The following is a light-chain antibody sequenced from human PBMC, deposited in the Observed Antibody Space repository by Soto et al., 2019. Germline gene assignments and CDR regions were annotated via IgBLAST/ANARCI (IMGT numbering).Light chain of an antibody. CDR1: SSDVGGYNY. Sequence: QSALTQPASVSGSPGQSITISCTGTSSDVGGYNYVSWYQQHPGKAPKLMIYEVNTRPSGVSNRFSGSKSGNTASRTISGLQAEDEAYYYCSSNTTSGTLIFGGGTKLTFL. V-gene: IGLV2-14*01. CDR2: EVN. CDR3: SSNTTSGTLI. J-gene: IGLJ2*01.